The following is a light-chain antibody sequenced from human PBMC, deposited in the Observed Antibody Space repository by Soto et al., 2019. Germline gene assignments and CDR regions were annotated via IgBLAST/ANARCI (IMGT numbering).Light chain of an antibody. Sequence: IPMTQSPSSLSASVGDRVTITCRASQDISTSLAWYQQKPGTAPKLLIYGASSLQSGVSSRFSGSGSGTDFTLTIRNLQPEDFATYYCQRADNFPLTFGGGTKVETK. CDR1: QDISTS. J-gene: IGKJ4*01. CDR2: GAS. V-gene: IGKV1-12*01. CDR3: QRADNFPLT.